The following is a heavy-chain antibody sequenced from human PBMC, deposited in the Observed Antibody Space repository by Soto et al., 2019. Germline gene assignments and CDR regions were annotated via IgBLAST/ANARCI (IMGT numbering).Heavy chain of an antibody. CDR3: ARLPGALVAVLYIYPLDGREAMSDVDV. V-gene: IGHV3-30-3*01. J-gene: IGHJ6*02. CDR2: ISFDGSNK. CDR1: GFTFNYYP. D-gene: IGHD6-19*01. Sequence: QMQLVESGGGVVQPGESLRLSCAASGFTFNYYPMHWVRQTPGKGLEWVAVISFDGSNKFYADSVKGRFTVSRDNSKNMLYLQLNSLRPEDVAVYYCARLPGALVAVLYIYPLDGREAMSDVDVWGQGTTVSVSS.